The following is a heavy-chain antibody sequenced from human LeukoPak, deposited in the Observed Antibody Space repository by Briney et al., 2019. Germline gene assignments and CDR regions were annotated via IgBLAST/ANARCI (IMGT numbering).Heavy chain of an antibody. D-gene: IGHD5-18*01. Sequence: GGSLRLSCAASGFTFSSHWMSWVRQAPGKGQEWVANIKQDGNEKYYLDSVKGRFTISRDNAMDSLYLQMSSLRAEDTAVYYCARHLSGVTGYTYGRGIDYWGQGTLVTVSS. CDR3: ARHLSGVTGYTYGRGIDY. CDR2: IKQDGNEK. J-gene: IGHJ4*01. V-gene: IGHV3-7*01. CDR1: GFTFSSHW.